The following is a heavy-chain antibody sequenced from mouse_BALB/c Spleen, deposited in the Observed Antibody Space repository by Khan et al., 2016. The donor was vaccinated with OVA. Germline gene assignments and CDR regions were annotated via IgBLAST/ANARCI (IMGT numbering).Heavy chain of an antibody. J-gene: IGHJ4*01. D-gene: IGHD2-1*01. CDR1: GFSLTNYA. CDR3: DRNEEINYVDAMDY. V-gene: IGHV2-9*02. Sequence: QMQLEESGPGLVAPSQSLSITCTVSGFSLTNYAVHWVRQPPRKGLEWLGVIWTGGSTNYNSALMSRLSIKKDNSKSQVFLKMNSLQTDDTAIYYCDRNEEINYVDAMDYWGQGTSVTVSS. CDR2: IWTGGST.